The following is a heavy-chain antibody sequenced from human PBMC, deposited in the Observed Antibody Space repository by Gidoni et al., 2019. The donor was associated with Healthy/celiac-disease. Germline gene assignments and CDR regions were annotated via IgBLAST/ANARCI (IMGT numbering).Heavy chain of an antibody. Sequence: QVQLVESGGGVVQPGRSLRLSWSASGFTFSCYARHWVRQAPGKGLEWVAVISYDGRNKYYADSVKGRFTISRDNSKNTLYLQMNSLRAEDTAVYYCARVYCGGDCYSVGDAFDIWGQGTMVTVSS. D-gene: IGHD2-21*02. CDR3: ARVYCGGDCYSVGDAFDI. CDR1: GFTFSCYA. V-gene: IGHV3-30*04. J-gene: IGHJ3*02. CDR2: ISYDGRNK.